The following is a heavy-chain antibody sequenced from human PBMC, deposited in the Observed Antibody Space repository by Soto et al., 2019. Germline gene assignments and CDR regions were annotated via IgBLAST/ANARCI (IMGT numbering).Heavy chain of an antibody. CDR2: IWYDGSNK. D-gene: IGHD6-6*01. CDR1: GFTFSSYG. Sequence: PGGSLRLSCAASGFTFSSYGMHWVRQAPGKGLEWVAVIWYDGSNKYYADSVKGRFTISRDNSKNTLYLQMNSPRAEDTAVYYCAREGSSSAFDYWGQGTLVTVSS. J-gene: IGHJ4*02. CDR3: AREGSSSAFDY. V-gene: IGHV3-33*01.